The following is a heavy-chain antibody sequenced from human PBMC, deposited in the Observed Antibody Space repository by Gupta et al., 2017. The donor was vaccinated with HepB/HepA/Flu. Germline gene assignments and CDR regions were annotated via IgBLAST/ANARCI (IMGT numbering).Heavy chain of an antibody. CDR2: ISASGATR. Sequence: EVLRVESGGGLVQPGGSLRVSCAASGFSFTSYSMNWVRQAPGKGLEWLSYISASGATRYYADSVKGRFTISRDNAKNSLYLQMNSLRDEDTAMYYCAREGDSYDSNDNWFDPWGQGTLVTVSS. CDR3: AREGDSYDSNDNWFDP. D-gene: IGHD3-22*01. CDR1: GFSFTSYS. J-gene: IGHJ5*02. V-gene: IGHV3-48*02.